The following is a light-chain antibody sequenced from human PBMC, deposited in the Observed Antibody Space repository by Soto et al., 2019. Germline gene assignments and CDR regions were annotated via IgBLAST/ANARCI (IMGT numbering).Light chain of an antibody. J-gene: IGKJ1*01. CDR3: VPYNSYPWS. CDR2: AAS. CDR1: QGIGTD. Sequence: DIQMTQSPSSLSASVGDRVTITCRASQGIGTDLGWYQQKPGRAPKCLIYAASSLQSGVPSGFSGSGSVTEFTLRISSLQPEHFATYYCVPYNSYPWSFGQGTKVEIK. V-gene: IGKV1-17*01.